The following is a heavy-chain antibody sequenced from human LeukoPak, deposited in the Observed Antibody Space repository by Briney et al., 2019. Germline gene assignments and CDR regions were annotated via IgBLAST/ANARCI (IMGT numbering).Heavy chain of an antibody. CDR2: IYYSGST. D-gene: IGHD1-26*01. Sequence: SETLSLTCTVSGGSISSYYWSWIRQPPGKGLEWIGYIYYSGSTNYNPSLKSRVTISVDTSKNQFSLKLSSVTAADTAVYYCARDSVYSGSSLDYWGQGTLVTVSS. J-gene: IGHJ4*02. CDR3: ARDSVYSGSSLDY. V-gene: IGHV4-59*12. CDR1: GGSISSYY.